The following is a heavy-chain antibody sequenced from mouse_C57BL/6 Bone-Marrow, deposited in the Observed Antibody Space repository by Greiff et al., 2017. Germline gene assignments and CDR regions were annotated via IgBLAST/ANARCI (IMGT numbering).Heavy chain of an antibody. V-gene: IGHV1-4*01. D-gene: IGHD1-1*01. Sequence: QVQLQQSGAELARPGASVKMSCKASGYTFTSYTMHWVKQRPGQGLEWIGYINPSSGYTKYNQKFKDKATLTADKSSSTAYMQLSSLTSEDSAVYDCARSRQISYYYGSDYYAMDYWGQGTSVTVSS. CDR3: ARSRQISYYYGSDYYAMDY. CDR2: INPSSGYT. CDR1: GYTFTSYT. J-gene: IGHJ4*01.